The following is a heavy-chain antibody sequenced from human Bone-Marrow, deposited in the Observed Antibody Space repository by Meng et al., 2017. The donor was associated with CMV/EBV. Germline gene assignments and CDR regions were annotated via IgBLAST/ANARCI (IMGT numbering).Heavy chain of an antibody. CDR3: ARGFPWGPAIAARPGYWYFDL. CDR1: GGTFSSYT. CDR2: IIPILGIA. Sequence: SVKVSCKASGGTFSSYTISWVRQAPGQGLEWMGRIIPILGIANYAQKFQGRVTITADKSTSTAYMELSSLRSEDTAVYYCARGFPWGPAIAARPGYWYFDLWGRGTLVTVSS. V-gene: IGHV1-69*02. D-gene: IGHD6-6*01. J-gene: IGHJ2*01.